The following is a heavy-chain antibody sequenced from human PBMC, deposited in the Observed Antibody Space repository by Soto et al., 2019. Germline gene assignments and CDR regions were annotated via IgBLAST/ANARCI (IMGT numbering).Heavy chain of an antibody. Sequence: QITLKESGPTLVQPTQTLTLTCTFSVFSLSTSGVGVGWIRQPPGKALEWLALIYWNDVKRYSPSLTSRLIIKKNTSKNQVVLTITNMDPVHTATYSCAPRFGQQLASHWFDSWGQGPLVTVS. J-gene: IGHJ5*01. D-gene: IGHD6-13*01. CDR2: IYWNDVK. V-gene: IGHV2-5*01. CDR1: VFSLSTSGVG. CDR3: APRFGQQLASHWFDS.